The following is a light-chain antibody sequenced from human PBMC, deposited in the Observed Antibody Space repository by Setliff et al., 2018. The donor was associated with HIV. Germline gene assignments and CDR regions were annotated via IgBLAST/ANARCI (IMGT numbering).Light chain of an antibody. CDR2: DVS. CDR3: CSYAGSFTYWV. V-gene: IGLV2-23*02. J-gene: IGLJ3*02. Sequence: QSVLTQPASVSGSPGQSITISCTGTSSDVGGYDFVSWYQQYPGKAPKLMIYDVSKRPSGVSNRFSGSKSGNTASLTISGLQAEDEGDYYCCSYAGSFTYWVFGGGTK. CDR1: SSDVGGYDF.